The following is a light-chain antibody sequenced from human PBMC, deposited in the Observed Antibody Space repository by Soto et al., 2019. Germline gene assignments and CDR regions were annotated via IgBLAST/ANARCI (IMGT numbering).Light chain of an antibody. V-gene: IGLV2-18*02. CDR3: TSYTSSGTLV. Sequence: QSVLTQPPSVSGSPGQSVTISCTGTSSDVGTYTRVSWYQQPPGTAPKLMIYEVYSRPSGVPDRFSGSKSGNTASLTISGLRAEDEADYYCTSYTSSGTLVFGGGTKLTVL. J-gene: IGLJ3*02. CDR2: EVY. CDR1: SSDVGTYTR.